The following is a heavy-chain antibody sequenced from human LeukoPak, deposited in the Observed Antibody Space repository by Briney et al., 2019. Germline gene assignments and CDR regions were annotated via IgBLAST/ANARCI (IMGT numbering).Heavy chain of an antibody. CDR1: GFTFSSYA. CDR2: ISGSGGST. CDR3: AKSNPDLRAAGIYYFDY. J-gene: IGHJ4*02. D-gene: IGHD6-13*01. V-gene: IGHV3-23*01. Sequence: PGGSLRLSCAASGFTFSSYAMSWVRQAPGKGLEWVSAISGSGGSTYYADSVKGRFTISRDNSKNTLYLQMNSLRAEDTAVYYCAKSNPDLRAAGIYYFDYWGQGTLVTVSS.